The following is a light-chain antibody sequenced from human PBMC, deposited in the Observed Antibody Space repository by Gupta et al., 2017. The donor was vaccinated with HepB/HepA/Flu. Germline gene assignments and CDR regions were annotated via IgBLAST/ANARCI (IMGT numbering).Light chain of an antibody. CDR3: QQSYIIPYT. CDR2: GAS. Sequence: DIQMTQSPSSLSASLGDRVTITCRASHSISAYLNWYQQKPGRAPRLLIYGASNLQTGVPSRFSGSGSGTDFTLTISRLQPEDVATFYCQQSYIIPYTFGQGTKVEI. V-gene: IGKV1-39*01. J-gene: IGKJ2*01. CDR1: HSISAY.